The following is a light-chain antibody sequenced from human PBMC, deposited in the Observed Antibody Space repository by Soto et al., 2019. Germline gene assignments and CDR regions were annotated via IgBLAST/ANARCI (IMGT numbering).Light chain of an antibody. V-gene: IGLV1-40*01. CDR3: QSYDSSLRGV. CDR2: DNN. J-gene: IGLJ1*01. CDR1: SSNIGARFD. Sequence: QSVLTQPPSVSGALGQRVTISCTGSSSNIGARFDVHWYQQLPGRAPKLLIYDNNNRPSGVPDRFSGSRSGTSASLAITGLQAEDEADYYCQSYDSSLRGVFGTGTKVTVL.